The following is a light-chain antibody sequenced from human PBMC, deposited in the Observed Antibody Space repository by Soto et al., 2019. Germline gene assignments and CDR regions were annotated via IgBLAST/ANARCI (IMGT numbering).Light chain of an antibody. Sequence: QTVVTQAPSFSVSPGGTVTLTCGLTSGSVSTTYYPSWYQQTPGPAPRTLIYSTNIRSSGVPDRFSGSILGNKAALTITGAQADDESDYHCMLYMGGGLVVFGGGTKLTVL. J-gene: IGLJ2*01. CDR2: STN. CDR3: MLYMGGGLVV. CDR1: SGSVSTTYY. V-gene: IGLV8-61*01.